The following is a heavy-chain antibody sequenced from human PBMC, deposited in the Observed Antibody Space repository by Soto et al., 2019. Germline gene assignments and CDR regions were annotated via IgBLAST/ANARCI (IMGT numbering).Heavy chain of an antibody. CDR1: GFTFSNAW. J-gene: IGHJ4*02. CDR2: IKSKTDGGTT. Sequence: EVQLVESGGGLVKPGGSLRLSCAASGFTFSNAWMNWVRQAPGKGLEWVGRIKSKTDGGTTDYAAPVKGRFTISRDDSKNTLYLQMNSLKTEDTAVYYCTIDLYYDYVWGSYRYSAFDYWGQGTLVTVSS. D-gene: IGHD3-16*02. V-gene: IGHV3-15*07. CDR3: TIDLYYDYVWGSYRYSAFDY.